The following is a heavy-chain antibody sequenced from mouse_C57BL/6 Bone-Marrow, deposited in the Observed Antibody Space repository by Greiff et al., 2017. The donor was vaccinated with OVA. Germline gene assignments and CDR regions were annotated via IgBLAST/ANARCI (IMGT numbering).Heavy chain of an antibody. J-gene: IGHJ2*01. CDR1: GYTFTSYW. CDR2: IDPSDSET. Sequence: VQLQQPGAELVRPGSSVKLSCKASGYTFTSYWMHWVKQRPIQGLEWIGNIDPSDSETHYNQKFKDKATLTVDKSSSTAYMQLSSLTSEDSAVYYCARSGCCGSSYYLDYWGQGTTLTVSS. D-gene: IGHD1-1*01. V-gene: IGHV1-52*01. CDR3: ARSGCCGSSYYLDY.